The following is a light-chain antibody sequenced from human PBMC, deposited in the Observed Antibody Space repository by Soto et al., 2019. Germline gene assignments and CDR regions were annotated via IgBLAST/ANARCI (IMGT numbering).Light chain of an antibody. Sequence: QSVLTQPASVSGSPGQSITISCTGTSRDIGFYNYVSWYQQHPGKAPKLIIYEVAKRPSGVSSRFSGSKSGNTASLIISGLQADDEADYYCSSYSTTSTLVFGSGTKLTVL. CDR2: EVA. J-gene: IGLJ1*01. CDR1: SRDIGFYNY. CDR3: SSYSTTSTLV. V-gene: IGLV2-14*01.